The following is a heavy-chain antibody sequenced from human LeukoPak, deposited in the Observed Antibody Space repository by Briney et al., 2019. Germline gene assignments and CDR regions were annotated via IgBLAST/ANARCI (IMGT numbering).Heavy chain of an antibody. CDR2: ISSSGSYT. J-gene: IGHJ4*02. Sequence: GGSLRLSCAASGFTFSDYYMSWIRQAPGKGLEWVSYISSSGSYTNYADSVKGRFTISRDNAKNSLYLQMNSLRAEDTAVYYCARTVAAAFDYWGQGTLVTVSS. CDR1: GFTFSDYY. V-gene: IGHV3-11*03. CDR3: ARTVAAAFDY. D-gene: IGHD6-19*01.